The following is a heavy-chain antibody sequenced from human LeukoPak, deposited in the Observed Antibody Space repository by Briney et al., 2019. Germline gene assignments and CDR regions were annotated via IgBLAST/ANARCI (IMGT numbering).Heavy chain of an antibody. CDR2: IYTSGST. J-gene: IGHJ4*02. V-gene: IGHV4-4*07. CDR1: GGSISSYY. D-gene: IGHD3-22*01. Sequence: SETLSLTCTVSGGSISSYYWSWIRQPAGKGLEWIGRIYTSGSTNYNPSLKSRVTISMDTSKNQFSLRLTSVTATDTAVYYCARHPAIYYDSLGEFDYWGQGTLVTVSS. CDR3: ARHPAIYYDSLGEFDY.